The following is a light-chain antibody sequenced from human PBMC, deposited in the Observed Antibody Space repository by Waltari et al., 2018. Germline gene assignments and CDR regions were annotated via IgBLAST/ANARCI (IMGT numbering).Light chain of an antibody. Sequence: EIVLTQSPATLSLSPGDRATLSCRASQNIINFLAWYQQKPGQAPRLLIFDASKRATGIPARFSGSGSGTDFTLTIRSLGPEDFAVYYWHQRRSWPGTFGQGTKVEIK. V-gene: IGKV3-11*01. CDR3: HQRRSWPGT. J-gene: IGKJ1*01. CDR2: DAS. CDR1: QNIINF.